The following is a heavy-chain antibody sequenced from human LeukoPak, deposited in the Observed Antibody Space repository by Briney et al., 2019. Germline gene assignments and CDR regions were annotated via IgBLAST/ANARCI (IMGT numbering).Heavy chain of an antibody. V-gene: IGHV4-39*01. J-gene: IGHJ4*02. CDR3: ARRGRADYVWGSYRSYYFDY. CDR2: IYYSGST. Sequence: SETLSLTCTVSGGSISSSSYYWGWIRQPPGKGLEWIGSIYYSGSTYYNPSLKSRVTISVDTSKNQFSLKLSSVSSADTAVYYCARRGRADYVWGSYRSYYFDYWGQGTLVTVSS. D-gene: IGHD3-16*02. CDR1: GGSISSSSYY.